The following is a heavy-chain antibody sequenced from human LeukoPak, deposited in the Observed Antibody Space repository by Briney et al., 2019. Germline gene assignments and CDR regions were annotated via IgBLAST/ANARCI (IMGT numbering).Heavy chain of an antibody. Sequence: SETLSLTCTVSGGFITSYYWSWLRQPPGKGLEWIGYLYYSGTNQYNPSLKSRVTISADKSKSQISLSLRSVTATDTAIYYCARHVAATGIADYFQYWGQGSLVTVSS. J-gene: IGHJ1*01. CDR2: LYYSGTN. D-gene: IGHD6-13*01. CDR3: ARHVAATGIADYFQY. V-gene: IGHV4-59*08. CDR1: GGFITSYY.